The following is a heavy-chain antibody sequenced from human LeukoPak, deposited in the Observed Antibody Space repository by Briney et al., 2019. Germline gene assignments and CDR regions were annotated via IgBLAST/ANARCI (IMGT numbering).Heavy chain of an antibody. V-gene: IGHV4-59*01. CDR1: GGSISSYY. CDR3: ARENNYYYYIDV. J-gene: IGHJ6*03. CDR2: IYYSGST. Sequence: SETLCLTCTVSGGSISSYYWSWIRQPPGKGLEWIGYIYYSGSTNYNPSLKSRVTISVDTSKNQFSLKLSSVTAADTAVYYCARENNYYYYIDVWGKGTTVTVSS.